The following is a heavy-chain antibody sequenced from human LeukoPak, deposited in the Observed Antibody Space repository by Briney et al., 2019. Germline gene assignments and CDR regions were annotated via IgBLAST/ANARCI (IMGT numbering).Heavy chain of an antibody. CDR3: AKDLVSGWYGGGFDY. D-gene: IGHD6-19*01. CDR2: ISYDGSNK. J-gene: IGHJ4*02. CDR1: GFTFSSYG. V-gene: IGHV3-30*18. Sequence: GRSLRLSCAASGFTFSSYGMHWVRQAPGKGLEWVAVISYDGSNKYYADSVKGRFTISRDNSKNTLYLQMNSLRAEDTAVYYCAKDLVSGWYGGGFDYWGQGTLVTVSS.